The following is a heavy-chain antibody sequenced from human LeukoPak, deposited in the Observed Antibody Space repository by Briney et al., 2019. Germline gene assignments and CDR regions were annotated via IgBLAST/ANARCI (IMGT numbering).Heavy chain of an antibody. CDR1: GFTFSDFW. CDR3: ARASYSSSWYDY. V-gene: IGHV3-53*01. CDR2: IYSGGST. J-gene: IGHJ4*02. Sequence: GGSLRLFCATSGFTFSDFWMTWVRQAPGKRLEWVSVIYSGGSTYYADSVKGRFTISRDNSKNTLYLQMNSLRAEDTAVYYCARASYSSSWYDYWGQGTLVTVSS. D-gene: IGHD6-13*01.